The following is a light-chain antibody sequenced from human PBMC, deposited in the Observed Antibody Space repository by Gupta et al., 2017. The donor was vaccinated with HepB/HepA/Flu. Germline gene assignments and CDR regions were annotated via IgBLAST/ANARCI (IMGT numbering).Light chain of an antibody. CDR2: YAS. Sequence: DIVLTQSPATLSLSPGERATLSCRASQSVSISLAWYQQKPGQAPRLLIYYASTRATGIPARFSGSGSGTEFTLTISSREPEDFAVYYCQQRSKWPVTFGGGTKLEIK. J-gene: IGKJ4*01. CDR1: QSVSIS. V-gene: IGKV3-11*01. CDR3: QQRSKWPVT.